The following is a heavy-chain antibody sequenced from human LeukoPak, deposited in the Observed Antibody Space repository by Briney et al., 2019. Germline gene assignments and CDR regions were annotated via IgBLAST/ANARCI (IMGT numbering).Heavy chain of an antibody. D-gene: IGHD6-13*01. CDR1: GGSISSYY. CDR2: IYYSGST. Sequence: SETLSLTCTVSGGSISSYYWSWIRQPPGKGLERIGYIYYSGSTNYNPSLKSRVTISVDTSKNQFSLKLSSVTAADTAVYYCARGRRYSSSWYRGPEHRDAFDIWGQGTMVTVSS. CDR3: ARGRRYSSSWYRGPEHRDAFDI. V-gene: IGHV4-59*01. J-gene: IGHJ3*02.